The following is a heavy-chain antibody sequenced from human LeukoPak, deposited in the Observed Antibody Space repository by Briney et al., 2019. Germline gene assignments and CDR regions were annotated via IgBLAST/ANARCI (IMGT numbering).Heavy chain of an antibody. D-gene: IGHD6-13*01. V-gene: IGHV1-2*02. J-gene: IGHJ6*02. CDR1: GYTFTGYY. CDR2: INPNSGGT. CDR3: ASPRTVTSYSSSWANYYYYGMDV. Sequence: ASVKVSCKASGYTFTGYYMHWVRQAPGQGLEWMGWINPNSGGTNYAQKFQGRVTMTRDTSISTAYMELSRLRSDDTAVYYCASPRTVTSYSSSWANYYYYGMDVWGQGTTVTVSS.